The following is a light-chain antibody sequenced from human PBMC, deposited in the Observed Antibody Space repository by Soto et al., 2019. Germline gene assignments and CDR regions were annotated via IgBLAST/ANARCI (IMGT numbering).Light chain of an antibody. CDR1: SSDVGSYNL. J-gene: IGLJ2*01. CDR2: EGS. V-gene: IGLV2-23*01. CDR3: CSYAGSSTR. Sequence: QSALTQPASVSGSPGQSITISCTGTSSDVGSYNLVSWYQQHPGKAPKLMIYEGSKRPSGVSNRFSGSKSGNTASLTISGLQAEDEADYYCCSYAGSSTRFGGGTKSPS.